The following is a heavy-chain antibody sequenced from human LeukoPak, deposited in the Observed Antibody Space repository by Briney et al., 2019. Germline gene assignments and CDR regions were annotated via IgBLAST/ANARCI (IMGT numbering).Heavy chain of an antibody. J-gene: IGHJ4*02. CDR1: TFTKAW. CDR3: TTEYFGGFEY. CDR2: VKNRGDGRTT. Sequence: GGSLRLSCVASTFTKAWMNWVRQAPGKGLEWVGRVKNRGDGRTTDYAAPVKGRFTISRDDSKRTVYLQMNSLETEDTAVYFCTTEYFGGFEYWGQGTLVTVSS. D-gene: IGHD3-16*01. V-gene: IGHV3-15*07.